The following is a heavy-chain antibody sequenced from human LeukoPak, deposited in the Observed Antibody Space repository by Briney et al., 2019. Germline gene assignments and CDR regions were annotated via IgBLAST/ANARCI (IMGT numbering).Heavy chain of an antibody. V-gene: IGHV4-59*08. CDR2: IYYSGST. D-gene: IGHD6-6*01. J-gene: IGHJ6*03. Sequence: SETLSLTCTVSGGSISSYYWSWIRQPPGKGLEWIGYIYYSGSTNYNPSLKSRVTISVDTSKNQFSLNLSSVTAADTAVYYCARWSGSVTARNYYYYMDVWGEGTTVTVSS. CDR3: ARWSGSVTARNYYYYMDV. CDR1: GGSISSYY.